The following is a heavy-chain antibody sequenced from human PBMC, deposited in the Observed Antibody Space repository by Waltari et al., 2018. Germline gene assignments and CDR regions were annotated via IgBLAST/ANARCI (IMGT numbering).Heavy chain of an antibody. CDR1: GGTFSSYA. CDR2: IIPIFGTA. V-gene: IGHV1-69*14. Sequence: QVQLVQSGAEVKKPGSSVKVSCKASGGTFSSYAISWVRQAPGQGLEWMGGIIPIFGTANYAQKFQGRVTITADKSTSTAYMELSSLRSEDTAVYYCARGASSIAARRGYYYYMDVWGKGTTVTVSS. J-gene: IGHJ6*03. CDR3: ARGASSIAARRGYYYYMDV. D-gene: IGHD6-6*01.